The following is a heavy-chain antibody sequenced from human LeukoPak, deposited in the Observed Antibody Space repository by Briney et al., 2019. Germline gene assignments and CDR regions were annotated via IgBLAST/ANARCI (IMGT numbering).Heavy chain of an antibody. Sequence: SETLSLTCAVYGGSFSGYNWNWIRQPPGKGLEWIGEISHSGTSNYNPALKSRVTMSVDPSKNQISLNLISVTAADTAVYYCARGSPKLDSWGRGTLVSVSS. V-gene: IGHV4-34*01. J-gene: IGHJ5*01. CDR3: ARGSPKLDS. CDR2: ISHSGTS. CDR1: GGSFSGYN.